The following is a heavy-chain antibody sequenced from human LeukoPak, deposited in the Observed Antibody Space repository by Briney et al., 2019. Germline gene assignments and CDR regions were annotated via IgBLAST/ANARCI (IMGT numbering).Heavy chain of an antibody. V-gene: IGHV6-1*01. CDR1: GDSVSSNDAS. Sequence: PSQSLSLTCAISGDSVSSNDASWNWIRQSPSRGLEWLGRTYYRSQQWPSDYAPCEKGRITLNPDTSKNQFSLQLNSMTPEDTAVYYCGRETDFGVVTNWGQGTLVTVSS. CDR3: GRETDFGVVTN. J-gene: IGHJ4*02. CDR2: TYYRSQQWPS. D-gene: IGHD3-3*01.